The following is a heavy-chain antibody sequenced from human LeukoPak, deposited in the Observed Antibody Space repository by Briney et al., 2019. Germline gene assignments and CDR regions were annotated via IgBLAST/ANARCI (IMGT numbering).Heavy chain of an antibody. V-gene: IGHV1-18*01. CDR1: GYTFTSYG. CDR2: ISAYNGNT. J-gene: IGHJ4*02. CDR3: ARSQITMVRGVILN. Sequence: ASVTVSCKASGYTFTSYGISWVRQAPGQGLEWMGWISAYNGNTNYAQTLQGRVTITTDTSTSTAYMELRSLRSDDTAVYYCARSQITMVRGVILNWGQGTLVTVSS. D-gene: IGHD3-10*01.